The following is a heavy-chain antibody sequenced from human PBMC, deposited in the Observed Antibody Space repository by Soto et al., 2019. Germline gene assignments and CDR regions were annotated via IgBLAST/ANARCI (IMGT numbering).Heavy chain of an antibody. CDR1: GFSFSISP. CDR3: ARDPKTSGGQHWAFNYFDS. D-gene: IGHD7-27*01. Sequence: GGSLRLSCAASGFSFSISPMHWVRQAPGKGPEWVALISYDGTNKFYADPVKGRFTISRDNSKSTLYLQVDSLRPEDAAVYYCARDPKTSGGQHWAFNYFDSWGQGTRGTVS. CDR2: ISYDGTNK. V-gene: IGHV3-30-3*01. J-gene: IGHJ4*02.